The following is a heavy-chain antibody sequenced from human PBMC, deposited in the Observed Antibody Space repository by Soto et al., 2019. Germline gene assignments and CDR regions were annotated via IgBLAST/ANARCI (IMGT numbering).Heavy chain of an antibody. D-gene: IGHD2-15*01. CDR3: ASLGYCSGGSCYSQVTWFDP. Sequence: QVQLQQWGAGLLKPSETLSLTCAVYGGSFSGYYWSWIRQPPGKGLEWIGEINHSGSTNYNPSLKSRVPISVDTSKNQFSLKLSSVTAADTAVYYCASLGYCSGGSCYSQVTWFDPWGQGTLVTVSS. J-gene: IGHJ5*02. V-gene: IGHV4-34*01. CDR2: INHSGST. CDR1: GGSFSGYY.